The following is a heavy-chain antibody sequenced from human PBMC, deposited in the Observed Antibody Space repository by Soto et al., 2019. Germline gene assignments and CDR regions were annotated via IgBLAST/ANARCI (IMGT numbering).Heavy chain of an antibody. CDR3: EWDS. Sequence: GGTLSLSCAASGFTFSSYAMRWVRQAPGKGLEWVSAISGSGDKTYYADSVKGRFTISRDNSKNTLYLQMNSLRVDDTAVYYCEWDSWGQGTLVTVSS. J-gene: IGHJ4*02. CDR2: ISGSGDKT. D-gene: IGHD2-8*01. CDR1: GFTFSSYA. V-gene: IGHV3-23*01.